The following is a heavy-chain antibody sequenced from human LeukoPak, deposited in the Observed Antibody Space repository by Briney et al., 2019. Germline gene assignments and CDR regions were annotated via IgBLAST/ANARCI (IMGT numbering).Heavy chain of an antibody. CDR1: GYPISSSHY. V-gene: IGHV4-38-2*01. CDR3: ARLGILDY. CDR2: IYHSGST. J-gene: IGHJ4*02. D-gene: IGHD3-3*02. Sequence: SETLSLTCAVSGYPISSSHYWGWIRQSPGKGLEWIGSIYHSGSTYCNPSLKSRVTISVDTSNNQISLKVSSVTAADTAVYYCARLGILDYWGQGTLVTVSS.